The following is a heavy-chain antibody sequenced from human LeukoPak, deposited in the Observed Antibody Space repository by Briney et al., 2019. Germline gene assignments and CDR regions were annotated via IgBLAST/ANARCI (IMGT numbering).Heavy chain of an antibody. Sequence: SQTLSLTCAISGDSVSSNSAAWNWIRQSPSRGLEWLGRTYYRSKWYNDYAVSVKSRITINPDTSKNRFSLQLNSVTPEDTAVYYCAKDSDVYGIESPDALHIWGQGTMVTVSS. J-gene: IGHJ3*02. CDR3: AKDSDVYGIESPDALHI. D-gene: IGHD2-8*01. V-gene: IGHV6-1*01. CDR2: TYYRSKWYN. CDR1: GDSVSSNSAA.